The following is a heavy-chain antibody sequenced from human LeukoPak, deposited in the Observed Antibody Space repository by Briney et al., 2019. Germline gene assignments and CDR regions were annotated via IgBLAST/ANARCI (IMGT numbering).Heavy chain of an antibody. V-gene: IGHV1-2*02. CDR3: ARENNSGWYRKAAFDY. CDR2: INPNGGGT. Sequence: GASVKVSCKSSGYTFTDYYMHWVRQAPGQGLEWMGWINPNGGGTIFAQCFQGRVTMTRDTSISTAYMELSSLRSDDTAIYYCARENNSGWYRKAAFDYWGQGTLVTVTS. CDR1: GYTFTDYY. J-gene: IGHJ4*02. D-gene: IGHD6-19*01.